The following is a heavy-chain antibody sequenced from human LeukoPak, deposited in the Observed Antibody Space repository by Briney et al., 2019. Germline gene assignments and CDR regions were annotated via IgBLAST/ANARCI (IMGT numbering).Heavy chain of an antibody. CDR1: GFTFSSYA. CDR2: ISGSGGST. D-gene: IGHD3-3*01. CDR3: AKGRYYDFWSGYPFDY. J-gene: IGHJ4*02. Sequence: PGGSLRLSCAASGFTFSSYAMSWVRQAPGKGLEWVSAISGSGGSTYYADSVKGRFTISRDNSKNTLYRQMNSLRAEDTAVYYCAKGRYYDFWSGYPFDYWGQGTLVTVSS. V-gene: IGHV3-23*01.